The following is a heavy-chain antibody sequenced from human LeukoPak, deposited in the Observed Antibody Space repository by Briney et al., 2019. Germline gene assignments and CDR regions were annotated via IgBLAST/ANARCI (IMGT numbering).Heavy chain of an antibody. J-gene: IGHJ3*02. Sequence: PGGSLRLSCAASGFTFSSYGMSWVRQAPGKGLEWVSAIGGRDGSTYYADSVKGRFTISRDNYKNTLDLQMNSLRAEDTAVYYCARAYSSGWYNAFDIWGQGTMVTVSS. V-gene: IGHV3-23*01. CDR3: ARAYSSGWYNAFDI. D-gene: IGHD6-19*01. CDR1: GFTFSSYG. CDR2: IGGRDGST.